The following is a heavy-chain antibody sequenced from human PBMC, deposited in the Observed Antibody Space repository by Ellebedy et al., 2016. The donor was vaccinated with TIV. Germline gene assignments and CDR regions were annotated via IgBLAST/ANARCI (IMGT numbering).Heavy chain of an antibody. D-gene: IGHD3-10*01. J-gene: IGHJ3*02. CDR3: ARGGGSRLSHSFDI. CDR1: GFTISFTTYS. V-gene: IGHV3-48*04. Sequence: PGGSLRLSCAASGFTISFTTYSMNWVRQAPGKGLEWVSYIGSTITTIYYADSAKGRFTISRDNAKKSLYLQMNSLRAEDTAVYYCARGGGSRLSHSFDIWGQGTMVTVSS. CDR2: IGSTITTI.